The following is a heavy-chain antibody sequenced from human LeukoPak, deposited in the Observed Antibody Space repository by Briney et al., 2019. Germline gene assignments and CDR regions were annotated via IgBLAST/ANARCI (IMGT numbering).Heavy chain of an antibody. Sequence: ASVKVSCKASGYTFTDYYMHWVRQAPGQGFEWMGWINPNDGDTNYAQKFQGRVTMTRDTSISTAHMEVSRLRSDDTAVYYCARLTTEYFDYWGQGTLVTVSS. CDR2: INPNDGDT. CDR1: GYTFTDYY. V-gene: IGHV1-2*02. J-gene: IGHJ4*02. D-gene: IGHD4-17*01. CDR3: ARLTTEYFDY.